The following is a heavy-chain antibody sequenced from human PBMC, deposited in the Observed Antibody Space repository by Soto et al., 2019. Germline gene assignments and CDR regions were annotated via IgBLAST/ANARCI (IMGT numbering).Heavy chain of an antibody. J-gene: IGHJ6*02. CDR2: INPSGGST. CDR1: GYTFTSYY. V-gene: IGHV1-46*01. D-gene: IGHD2-2*02. Sequence: ASVKVSCKASGYTFTSYYMHWVRQAPGQGLEWMGIINPSGGSTSYAQKFQGRVTMTRDTSTSTVYMELSSLRSEDTAVYYCARDGGYCSSTSCYTYYYYGMDVWGQGXTVTVYS. CDR3: ARDGGYCSSTSCYTYYYYGMDV.